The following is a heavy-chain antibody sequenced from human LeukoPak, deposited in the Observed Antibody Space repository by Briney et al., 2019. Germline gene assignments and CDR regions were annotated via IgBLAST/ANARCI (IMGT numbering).Heavy chain of an antibody. D-gene: IGHD3-10*01. CDR2: ISWNSGSI. J-gene: IGHJ4*02. CDR3: AKDWDHYYGSGSLGYFDY. CDR1: GFTFDDYA. V-gene: IGHV3-9*01. Sequence: TGGSLRLSCAASGFTFDDYAMHWVRQAPGKGLEWVSGISWNSGSIGYADSVKGRFTISRDNAKNSLYLQMNSLRAEDTALYYCAKDWDHYYGSGSLGYFDYWGQGTLVTVSS.